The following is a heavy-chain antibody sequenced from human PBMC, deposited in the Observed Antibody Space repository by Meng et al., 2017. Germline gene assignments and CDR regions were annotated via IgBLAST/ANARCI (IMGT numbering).Heavy chain of an antibody. CDR1: GGSFSGYY. CDR3: ARNKGSGSYPYYYYGMDV. CDR2: INHSGST. D-gene: IGHD3-10*01. V-gene: IGHV4-34*01. Sequence: SETLSLTCAVYGGSFSGYYWSWIRQPPGKGLEWIGEINHSGSTNYNPSLKSRVTISVDTSKNQFSLKLSSVTAADTAVYYCARNKGSGSYPYYYYGMDVWGQGTMVTVSS. J-gene: IGHJ6*02.